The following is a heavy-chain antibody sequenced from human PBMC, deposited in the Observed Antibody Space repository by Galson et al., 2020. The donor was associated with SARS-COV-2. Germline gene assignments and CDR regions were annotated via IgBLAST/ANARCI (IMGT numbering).Heavy chain of an antibody. CDR1: GGSISSGGYY. CDR3: ARWSPDYVWGSYRSTDYFDY. CDR2: IYYSGST. D-gene: IGHD3-16*02. Sequence: SETLSLTCTVSGGSISSGGYYWSWIRQHPGKGLEWIGYIYYSGSTYYNPSLKSRVTISVDTSKNQFSLKLSSVTAADTAVYYCARWSPDYVWGSYRSTDYFDYWGQGTLVTVSS. V-gene: IGHV4-31*03. J-gene: IGHJ4*02.